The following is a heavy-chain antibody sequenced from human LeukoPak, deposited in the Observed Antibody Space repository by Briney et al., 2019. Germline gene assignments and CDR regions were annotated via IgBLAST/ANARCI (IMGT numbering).Heavy chain of an antibody. D-gene: IGHD3-22*01. CDR3: ARQLWVIRGRAFDY. CDR1: GGSISSSSYY. V-gene: IGHV4-39*01. CDR2: IYYSGST. Sequence: PSETLSLTCTVSGGSISSSSYYWGWIRQPPGKGLEWLGSIYYSGSTYYNPSLKSRVTISVDTSKNQFSLKLSSVTAADTAVYYCARQLWVIRGRAFDYWGQGTLVTVSS. J-gene: IGHJ4*02.